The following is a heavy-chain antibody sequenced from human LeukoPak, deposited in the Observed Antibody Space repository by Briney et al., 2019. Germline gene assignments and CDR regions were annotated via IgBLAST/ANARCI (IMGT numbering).Heavy chain of an antibody. J-gene: IGHJ3*02. CDR2: IYSGGST. CDR1: GFTVSSNY. CDR3: ARSSPTYYYDSSGYAFDI. D-gene: IGHD3-22*01. Sequence: GGSLRLSCAASGFTVSSNYMSWVRQAPGKGLEWVSVIYSGGSTYYADSVKGRFTISRDNSKNTLYLQMNSLRAEDTAVYYCARSSPTYYYDSSGYAFDIWGQGTMVTVSS. V-gene: IGHV3-53*01.